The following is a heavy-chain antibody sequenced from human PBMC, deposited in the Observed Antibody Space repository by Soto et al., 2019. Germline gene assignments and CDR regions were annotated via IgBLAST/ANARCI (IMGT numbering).Heavy chain of an antibody. Sequence: QEQLVESGGGVVQPGRSLRLSCAASGFALTPYAMHWVRQAPGKGLEWVAIISYDGSYRSYGDSVKGRFTISRDNSENSLELQMDTLRSEDTAVYYCARDWDRGGGSYLWKFDLWGRGTLVTVSS. CDR1: GFALTPYA. CDR3: ARDWDRGGGSYLWKFDL. D-gene: IGHD1-26*01. J-gene: IGHJ2*01. V-gene: IGHV3-30-3*01. CDR2: ISYDGSYR.